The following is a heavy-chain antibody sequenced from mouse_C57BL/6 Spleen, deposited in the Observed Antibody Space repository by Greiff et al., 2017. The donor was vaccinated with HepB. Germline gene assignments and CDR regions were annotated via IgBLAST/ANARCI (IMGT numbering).Heavy chain of an antibody. CDR3: ARSVDGYCYAMDY. V-gene: IGHV1-72*01. CDR1: GYTFTSYW. J-gene: IGHJ4*01. CDR2: IDPNSGGT. D-gene: IGHD2-3*01. Sequence: VQLQQSGAELVKPGASVKLSCKASGYTFTSYWMHWVKQRPGRGLEWIGRIDPNSGGTKYNEKFKSKATLTVDKPSSTAYMQLSRLSSEDAAVYYCARSVDGYCYAMDYWGQGTSVTVSS.